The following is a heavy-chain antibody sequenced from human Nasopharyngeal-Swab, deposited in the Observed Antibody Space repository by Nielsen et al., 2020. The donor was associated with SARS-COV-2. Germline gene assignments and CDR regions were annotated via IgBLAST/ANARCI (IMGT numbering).Heavy chain of an antibody. V-gene: IGHV4-30-4*01. J-gene: IGHJ4*02. CDR1: GGSISSGDYY. Sequence: SETLSLTCTVSGGSISSGDYYWSWIRQPPGKGLEWIGYIYYSGSTYYNPSLKSRVTISVDTSKNQFSLKLSSVTAADTAVYYCAREEWELGRGYWGQGTLVTVPS. D-gene: IGHD1-26*01. CDR3: AREEWELGRGY. CDR2: IYYSGST.